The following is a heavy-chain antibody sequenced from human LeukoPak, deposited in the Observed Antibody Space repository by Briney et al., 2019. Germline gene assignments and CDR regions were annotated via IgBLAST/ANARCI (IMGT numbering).Heavy chain of an antibody. CDR2: ISSGSSYI. CDR1: GFTFSSYA. V-gene: IGHV3-21*01. D-gene: IGHD4-11*01. J-gene: IGHJ4*02. Sequence: GGSLRLSCAGSGFTFSSYAMSWVRQAPGKGLEWVSSISSGSSYIYYSDSVQGRFTISRDNAKNSLYLQMNSLRAEDTAVYYCTRGTPTTRDFDYWGQGTLVTVSS. CDR3: TRGTPTTRDFDY.